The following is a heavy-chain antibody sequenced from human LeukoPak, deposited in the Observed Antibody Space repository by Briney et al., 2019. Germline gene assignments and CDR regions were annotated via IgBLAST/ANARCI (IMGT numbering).Heavy chain of an antibody. Sequence: SVKVSCKASGGTFSSYAISWVRQAPGQGLEWMGGIIPIFGTANYAQKFQGRVTITADESTSTAYMELSSLRSEDTAVYYCARDGFGTGDDAFDIWGQGTMVTVSS. J-gene: IGHJ3*02. V-gene: IGHV1-69*13. CDR1: GGTFSSYA. CDR2: IIPIFGTA. D-gene: IGHD3/OR15-3a*01. CDR3: ARDGFGTGDDAFDI.